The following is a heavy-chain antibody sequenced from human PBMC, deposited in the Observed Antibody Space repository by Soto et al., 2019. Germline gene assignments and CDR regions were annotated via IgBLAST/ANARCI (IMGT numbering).Heavy chain of an antibody. CDR2: IYYSKIT. J-gene: IGHJ6*02. CDR3: ARQDVTRYFSMDV. V-gene: IGHV4-30-4*01. Sequence: PSETLSLTCTVSGGSISNADFYWSWIRQPPGKGLEWIGYIYYSKITFYSPSLKGRVFISIDTSKNQFSLKLSSVTAADTAVYYCARQDVTRYFSMDVWGQATTVTVSS. CDR1: GGSISNADFY. D-gene: IGHD3-16*01.